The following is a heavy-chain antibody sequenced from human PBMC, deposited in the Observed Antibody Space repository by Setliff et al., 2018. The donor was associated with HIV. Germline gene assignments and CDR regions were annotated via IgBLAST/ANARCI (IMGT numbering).Heavy chain of an antibody. CDR2: IYPTDSDT. V-gene: IGHV5-51*01. Sequence: PGESLKISCKGSGYSFTNYWIGWVRQMPGKGLEWMGIIYPTDSDTGYSPSFQGQVTISVDKSISTTYLQWSSLKASDTAMYYCATLASCSSRGTLDYWGQGTLVTVSS. CDR3: ATLASCSSRGTLDY. CDR1: GYSFTNYW. J-gene: IGHJ4*02. D-gene: IGHD1-26*01.